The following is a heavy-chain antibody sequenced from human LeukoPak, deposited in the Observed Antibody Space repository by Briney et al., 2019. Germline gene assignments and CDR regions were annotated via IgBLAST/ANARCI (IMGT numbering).Heavy chain of an antibody. Sequence: ASVKVSCKASGYTFTSYGISWVRQAPGQGLEWMGWISAYNGNTNYAQKLQGRVTMTTDTSTSTAYMELRSLRSDDTAVYYCARGPDRHYEILTGYYSYWGQGTLVTVSS. CDR1: GYTFTSYG. J-gene: IGHJ4*02. V-gene: IGHV1-18*01. CDR2: ISAYNGNT. CDR3: ARGPDRHYEILTGYYSY. D-gene: IGHD3-9*01.